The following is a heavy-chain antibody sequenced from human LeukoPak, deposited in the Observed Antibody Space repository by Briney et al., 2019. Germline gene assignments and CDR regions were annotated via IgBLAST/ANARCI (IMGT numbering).Heavy chain of an antibody. V-gene: IGHV3-30*01. J-gene: IGHJ4*02. CDR3: TRIKYSTSWSGDY. D-gene: IGHD6-13*01. Sequence: SLKGRFTISRDNSKNTMYLRMNSLRAEDTATYYCTRIKYSTSWSGDYWGQGALVTVSS.